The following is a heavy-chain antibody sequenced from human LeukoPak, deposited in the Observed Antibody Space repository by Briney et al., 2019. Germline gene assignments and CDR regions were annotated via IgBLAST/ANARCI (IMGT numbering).Heavy chain of an antibody. CDR1: GGTFSSYA. CDR3: ASPVQLEHHRNWYYYGMDV. D-gene: IGHD1-1*01. J-gene: IGHJ6*02. CDR2: IIPIFGTA. V-gene: IGHV1-69*13. Sequence: SVKVSCKASGGTFSSYAISWVRQAPGQGLEWMGGIIPIFGTANYAQKFQGRVTITADESTSTAYMELSSLRSEDTAVYYCASPVQLEHHRNWYYYGMDVWGQGTTVTVSS.